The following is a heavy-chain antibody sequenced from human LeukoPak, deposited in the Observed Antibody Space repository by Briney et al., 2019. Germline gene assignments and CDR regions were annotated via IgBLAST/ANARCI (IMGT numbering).Heavy chain of an antibody. CDR1: GFTFSKYW. CDR3: ATKQWLAPPPDS. D-gene: IGHD6-19*01. J-gene: IGHJ4*02. V-gene: IGHV3-74*01. CDR2: INTDGTVT. Sequence: GGSLRLSCAASGFTFSKYWMLWLRQAPGKGLESVSRINTDGTVTTYADSVKGRFTVSRDNADNTMFLQMNSVSDEDTAVYYCATKQWLAPPPDSWGQGTPVTVSS.